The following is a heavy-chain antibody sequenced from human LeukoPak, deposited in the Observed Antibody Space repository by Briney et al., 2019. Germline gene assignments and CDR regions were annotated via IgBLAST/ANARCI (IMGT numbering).Heavy chain of an antibody. CDR2: IIPILGIA. CDR3: ARSEDTAMAYSDY. CDR1: GGTFTSYA. J-gene: IGHJ4*02. D-gene: IGHD5-18*01. V-gene: IGHV1-69*04. Sequence: ASVKVSCKASGGTFTSYAISWVRQAPGQGLEWMGRIIPILGIANYAQKFQGRVTITADKSTSTAYMELSSLRSEDTAVYYCARSEDTAMAYSDYWGQGTLVTVSS.